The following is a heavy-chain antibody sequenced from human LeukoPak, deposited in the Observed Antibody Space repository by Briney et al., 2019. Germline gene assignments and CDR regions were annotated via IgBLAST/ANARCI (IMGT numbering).Heavy chain of an antibody. Sequence: GGSLRLSCAASGFTFSSYRMNWVRQAPGKGLEWVSSISSSSSYIYNADSVKGRFTISRDNDKNSLYLKMNSVRAEDTAVYYCARDRRDFWSGYCWGQGTLVTVSS. CDR3: ARDRRDFWSGYC. D-gene: IGHD3-3*01. CDR1: GFTFSSYR. J-gene: IGHJ4*02. CDR2: ISSSSSYI. V-gene: IGHV3-21*01.